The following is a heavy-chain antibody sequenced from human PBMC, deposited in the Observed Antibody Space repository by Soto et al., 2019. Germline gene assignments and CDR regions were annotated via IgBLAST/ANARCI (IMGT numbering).Heavy chain of an antibody. Sequence: GGSLGLSGAASGFTVWSNDIGWFRQAPGKGLEWVSVIYSGGSTYYADSVKGRFTISRDNSKNTLYLQMNSLRAEDTAVYYCARESGERTGRDAFDIWGQGTMVTVSS. D-gene: IGHD1-1*01. CDR1: GFTVWSND. V-gene: IGHV3-53*01. CDR2: IYSGGST. J-gene: IGHJ3*02. CDR3: ARESGERTGRDAFDI.